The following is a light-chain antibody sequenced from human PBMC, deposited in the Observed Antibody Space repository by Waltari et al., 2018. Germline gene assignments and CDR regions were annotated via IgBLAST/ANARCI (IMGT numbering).Light chain of an antibody. CDR3: SSYTTTSTYV. CDR2: DVN. V-gene: IGLV2-14*03. J-gene: IGLJ1*01. CDR1: SSDVGAYND. Sequence: QSALTQPAPVSGSPGQSITISCAGTSSDVGAYNDVAWYQQHPGKAPKLIISDVNNRPAVVSNRFSGSKSGNTASLIISGLQADDEADYYCSSYTTTSTYVFGTVTTVSVL.